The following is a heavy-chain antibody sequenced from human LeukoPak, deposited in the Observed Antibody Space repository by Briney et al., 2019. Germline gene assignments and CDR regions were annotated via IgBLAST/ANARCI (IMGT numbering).Heavy chain of an antibody. Sequence: GESLKISCKASGYSFTTNWIGWVRQMPGQGLEWMGIIFPGDSDTRYSPSFQGQVTISADKSISTAYLQWRSLKASDTAIYYCAKSSYRGAIAAAGVDYWAREPWSPSPQ. V-gene: IGHV5-51*01. D-gene: IGHD6-13*01. CDR3: AKSSYRGAIAAAGVDY. J-gene: IGHJ4*02. CDR1: GYSFTTNW. CDR2: IFPGDSDT.